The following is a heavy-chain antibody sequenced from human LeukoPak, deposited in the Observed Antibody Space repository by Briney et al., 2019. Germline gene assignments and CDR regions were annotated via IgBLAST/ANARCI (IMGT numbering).Heavy chain of an antibody. CDR3: ARGSDTYDILTGYYYYYYMDV. D-gene: IGHD3-9*01. Sequence: ASVKVSCKASGGTFSSYAINWVRQATGQGLEWMGWMNPNSGNTGYAQKFQGRVTMTRNTSISTAYMELSSLRSEDTAVYYCARGSDTYDILTGYYYYYYMDVWGKGTTVTISS. CDR1: GGTFSSYA. CDR2: MNPNSGNT. V-gene: IGHV1-8*02. J-gene: IGHJ6*03.